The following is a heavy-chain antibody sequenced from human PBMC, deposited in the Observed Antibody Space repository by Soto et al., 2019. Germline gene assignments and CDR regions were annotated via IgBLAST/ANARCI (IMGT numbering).Heavy chain of an antibody. CDR3: ARRERYYGSPGWFDP. CDR2: VYYNENT. Sequence: NPSETLSLTCSVSGGSISSFTYYWGWIRQPPGKGLEWIGTVYYNENTYYNPSLKSRVTITVDTAKNQFSLNLRSVTAADTAMYFCARRERYYGSPGWFDPWGQGTLVTSPQ. D-gene: IGHD3-10*01. J-gene: IGHJ5*02. CDR1: GGSISSFTYY. V-gene: IGHV4-39*01.